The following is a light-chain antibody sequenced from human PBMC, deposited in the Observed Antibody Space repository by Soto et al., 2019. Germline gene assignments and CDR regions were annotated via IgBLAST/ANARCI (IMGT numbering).Light chain of an antibody. J-gene: IGKJ1*01. CDR3: QKLNAYPPWT. V-gene: IGKV1-9*01. Sequence: QVTRSPPSLCSWCVGRVTITCRASQGISSNLAWYQQKPGRAPKLLIFGASTLQSGVPSRFSGSGSGTDFTLTISSLQPEDFATYFCQKLNAYPPWTFGQGTKVDNK. CDR2: GAS. CDR1: QGISSN.